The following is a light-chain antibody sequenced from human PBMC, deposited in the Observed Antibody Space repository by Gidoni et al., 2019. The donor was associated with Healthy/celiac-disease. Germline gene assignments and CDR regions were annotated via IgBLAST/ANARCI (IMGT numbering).Light chain of an antibody. CDR2: AAS. J-gene: IGKJ2*01. CDR1: QSISSY. V-gene: IGKV1-39*01. Sequence: DIQLTQSPSSLSASVGDRVTITGRASQSISSYLNWYQQKPGKAPKLLIYAASSLQSGVPSRFSGSGSGTDFTLTISSLQPEDFATYYCQQSYSTPRTFXXXTKLEIK. CDR3: QQSYSTPRT.